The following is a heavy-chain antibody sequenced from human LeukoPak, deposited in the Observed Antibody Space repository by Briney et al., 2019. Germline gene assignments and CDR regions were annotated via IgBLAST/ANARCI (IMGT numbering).Heavy chain of an antibody. V-gene: IGHV1-2*01. CDR3: AAENIATLH. J-gene: IGHJ4*02. Sequence: ASVKVSCKASGYTFTGHYIHGVRQPPGKGLGWMGRINPNSGGTNYAEKFQGRVTITRDTSISTAYMELSSLRSDNTVVYYCAAENIATLHWGQGTLGTVSS. CDR2: INPNSGGT. D-gene: IGHD2/OR15-2a*01. CDR1: GYTFTGHY.